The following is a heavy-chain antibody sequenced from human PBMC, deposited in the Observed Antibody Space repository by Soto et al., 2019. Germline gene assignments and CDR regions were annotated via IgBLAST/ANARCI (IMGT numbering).Heavy chain of an antibody. CDR3: AETDKFHSHSSGRANRFDS. Sequence: EVQLLESGGDLAQPGGSLRLICAASGFTFSNYAMTWVRQSPGKGLKWVSTITSAGSTFYGDTVKGRFTISRDKSKSTLYLQMNSLGAEDTAVYYCAETDKFHSHSSGRANRFDSWGQGTLVTVSS. V-gene: IGHV3-23*02. D-gene: IGHD3-22*01. CDR2: ITSAGST. J-gene: IGHJ4*02. CDR1: GFTFSNYA.